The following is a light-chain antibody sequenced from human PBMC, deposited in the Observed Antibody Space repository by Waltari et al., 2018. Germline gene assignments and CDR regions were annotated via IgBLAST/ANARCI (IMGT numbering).Light chain of an antibody. CDR1: SSDVASYDL. Sequence: QPALTQPASVSGSPGQSITISCSGTSSDVASYDLVSWFQQHPGKAPKLIISEVTQRPSGISDRFSGFKSGNMASLTISGLRAEDDADYYCSSYAGRNTWVFGGKTKLTVL. CDR2: EVT. CDR3: SSYAGRNTWV. J-gene: IGLJ3*02. V-gene: IGLV2-23*02.